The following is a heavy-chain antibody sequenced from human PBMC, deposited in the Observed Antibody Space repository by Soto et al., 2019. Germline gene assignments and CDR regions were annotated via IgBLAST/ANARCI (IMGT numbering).Heavy chain of an antibody. V-gene: IGHV1-69*08. CDR2: IIPILGIA. CDR1: GGTFSSYT. Sequence: QVQLVQSGAEVKKPGSSVKVSCKASGGTFSSYTISWVRQAPGQGLEWMGRIIPILGIANYAQKFQGRVTITADKSTSTAYMELSSLRSEDTAVYYCARDGAGAVAGTRWGQGTLVTVSS. D-gene: IGHD6-19*01. J-gene: IGHJ4*02. CDR3: ARDGAGAVAGTR.